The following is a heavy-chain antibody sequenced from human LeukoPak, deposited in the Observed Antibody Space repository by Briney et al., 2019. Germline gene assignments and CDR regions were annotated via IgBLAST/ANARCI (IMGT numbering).Heavy chain of an antibody. V-gene: IGHV4-4*07. D-gene: IGHD3-16*02. CDR3: ARRTYDYVWGSYRFDY. CDR1: GGSISSYY. J-gene: IGHJ4*02. Sequence: PSETLSLTCTVSGGSISSYYWSWIRQPAGKGLEWIGRFYTSGSTKYNPSLKSRVTMSEDTSKNQFSLKLSSVTAADTAVYYCARRTYDYVWGSYRFDYWGQGTLVTVSS. CDR2: FYTSGST.